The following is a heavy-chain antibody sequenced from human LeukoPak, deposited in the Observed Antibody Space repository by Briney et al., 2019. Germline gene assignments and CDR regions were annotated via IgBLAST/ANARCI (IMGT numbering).Heavy chain of an antibody. CDR1: GFTFSSYA. CDR3: AKVYGFGIAAAGGFDY. V-gene: IGHV3-23*01. Sequence: GSLRLSCAASGFTFSSYAMSWVRQAPGKGLEWVSAISGSGGSTYYADSVKGRFTISRDKSKNTLYLQMNSLRAEDTAVYYCAKVYGFGIAAAGGFDYWGQGTLVTVSS. J-gene: IGHJ4*02. D-gene: IGHD6-13*01. CDR2: ISGSGGST.